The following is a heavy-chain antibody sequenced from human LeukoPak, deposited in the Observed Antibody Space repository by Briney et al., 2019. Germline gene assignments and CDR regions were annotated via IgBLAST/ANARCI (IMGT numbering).Heavy chain of an antibody. CDR1: GFTFSDYY. J-gene: IGHJ4*02. CDR2: ISSIRSSI. CDR3: ARDLGLADSRGY. D-gene: IGHD6-19*01. Sequence: GGSLRLSCAASGFTFSDYYISWIRQAPGKGLEGVSYISSIRSSIYYADSVKGRFTISRDNAKNSLYLPMNSVRAEDTDVYYCARDLGLADSRGYWGQGTLVTVSS. V-gene: IGHV3-11*04.